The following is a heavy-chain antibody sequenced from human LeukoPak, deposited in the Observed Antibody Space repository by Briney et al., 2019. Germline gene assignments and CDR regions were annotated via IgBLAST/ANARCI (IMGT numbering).Heavy chain of an antibody. D-gene: IGHD3-9*01. CDR1: GYTFTSYA. CDR2: IIPIFGTA. CDR3: ARGSFPSDDILTGPFDN. J-gene: IGHJ4*02. V-gene: IGHV1-69*13. Sequence: GASVKVSCKASGYTFTSYAISWVRQAPGQGLEWMGGIIPIFGTANYAQKFQGRVTITADESTSTAYMELRSLRSDDTAVYYCARGSFPSDDILTGPFDNWGQGTLVTASS.